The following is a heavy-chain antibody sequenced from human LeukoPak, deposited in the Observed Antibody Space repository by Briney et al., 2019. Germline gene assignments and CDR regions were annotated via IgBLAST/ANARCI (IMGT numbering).Heavy chain of an antibody. CDR2: IRYDGSNK. Sequence: PGGSLRLSCAASGFTFRNYGLHWVRQAPGKGLEWVSFIRYDGSNKYYADSVEGRFTISRDNSKNTLYLQMNSLRAEDTAVYYCAKGRLGFDYWGQGTLVTVSS. CDR1: GFTFRNYG. V-gene: IGHV3-30*02. J-gene: IGHJ4*02. CDR3: AKGRLGFDY. D-gene: IGHD3-22*01.